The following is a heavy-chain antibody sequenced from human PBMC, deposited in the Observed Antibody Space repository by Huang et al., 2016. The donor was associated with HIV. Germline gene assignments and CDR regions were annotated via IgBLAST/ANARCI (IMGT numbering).Heavy chain of an antibody. J-gene: IGHJ4*02. Sequence: QLQLQESGPGQVKPSEPLSLTCTVSGDFISSTNYYWGWIRQSPGKGLEWVGSVYQSGRTKYNPSLKSRVTLSVDTSRNQFALRWNSVTAADTAVYYCASQHIGAAATWFWGRGTQVAVSS. CDR2: VYQSGRT. D-gene: IGHD6-13*01. V-gene: IGHV4-39*01. CDR1: GDFISSTNYY. CDR3: ASQHIGAAATWF.